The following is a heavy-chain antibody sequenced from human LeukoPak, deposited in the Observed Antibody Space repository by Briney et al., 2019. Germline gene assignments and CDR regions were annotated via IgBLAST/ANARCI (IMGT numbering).Heavy chain of an antibody. CDR2: IKQDGSQK. CDR1: GFTFTNYW. Sequence: GGSLRLSCVASGFTFTNYWMNWVRQAPGKGLEWVASIKQDGSQKSYVDSVKGRFTISRDNAKNSLSLQMDSLRAEDTAVYYCAKSNGVGATGYYYGMDVWGQGTTVTVSS. D-gene: IGHD1-26*01. CDR3: AKSNGVGATGYYYGMDV. V-gene: IGHV3-7*01. J-gene: IGHJ6*02.